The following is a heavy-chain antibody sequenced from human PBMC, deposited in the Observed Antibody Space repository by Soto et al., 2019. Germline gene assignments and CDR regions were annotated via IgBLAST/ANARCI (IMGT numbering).Heavy chain of an antibody. CDR2: ISGSGDDT. Sequence: GVPMRLCWVASGFTFSNFAMALVRQDPGEGLEWVSAISGSGDDTFYADSMKGRFTISRDNSKDTLYLQINSLRAEDTAVYYCANPIPKTGTTFGFWGQGTLVTVSS. CDR3: ANPIPKTGTTFGF. D-gene: IGHD1-1*01. V-gene: IGHV3-23*01. CDR1: GFTFSNFA. J-gene: IGHJ4*02.